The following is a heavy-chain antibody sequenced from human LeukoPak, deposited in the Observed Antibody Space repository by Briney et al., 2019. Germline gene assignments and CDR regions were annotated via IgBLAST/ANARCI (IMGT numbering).Heavy chain of an antibody. Sequence: PGGSLRLSCAASGFTFSSYWMNWARQAPGKGLEWIGEINHSGSTNYNPSLKSRVTISVDTSKNQFSLKLSSVTAADTAVYYCASIEQQSSGIGRDYWGQGTLVTVSS. CDR1: GFTFSSYW. CDR3: ASIEQQSSGIGRDY. D-gene: IGHD6-13*01. CDR2: INHSGST. V-gene: IGHV4-34*01. J-gene: IGHJ4*02.